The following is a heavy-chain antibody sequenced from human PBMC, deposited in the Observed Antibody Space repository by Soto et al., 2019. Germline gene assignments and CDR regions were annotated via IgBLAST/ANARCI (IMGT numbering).Heavy chain of an antibody. D-gene: IGHD6-19*01. CDR1: GFTFSDYY. Sequence: QVQLVESGGGLVKPGGSLRLSCAASGFTFSDYYMSWIRQAPGEGLEWVSYISSSSSYTNYADSVKGRFTISRDNAKNSLYLQKSSLRAEDTAVYYCARDRYSSGSYYYYGMDVCGQGTTVTVSS. CDR3: ARDRYSSGSYYYYGMDV. V-gene: IGHV3-11*06. J-gene: IGHJ6*02. CDR2: ISSSSSYT.